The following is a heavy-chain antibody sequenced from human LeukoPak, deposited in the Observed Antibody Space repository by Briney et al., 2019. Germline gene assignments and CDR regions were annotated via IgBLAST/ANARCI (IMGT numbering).Heavy chain of an antibody. V-gene: IGHV4-39*01. J-gene: IGHJ4*02. CDR2: IYYSGST. Sequence: MSSETLSLTCTVSGGSISSSSYYWGWIRQPPGKGLEWIGGIYYSGSTYYNPSLKSRVTISVDTSKNQFSLKLSSVTAADTAVYYCARKAEEYSSGWYGGYYFDYWGQGTLVTVSS. CDR1: GGSISSSSYY. CDR3: ARKAEEYSSGWYGGYYFDY. D-gene: IGHD6-19*01.